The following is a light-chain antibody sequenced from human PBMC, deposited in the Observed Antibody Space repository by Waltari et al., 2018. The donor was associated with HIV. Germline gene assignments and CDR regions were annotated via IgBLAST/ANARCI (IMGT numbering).Light chain of an antibody. Sequence: QSALTQPPSASGSPGQSVTISCTGSSSDVGGYNYVSWYQQYPGKAPNLMISEVTNRPSGVPYRFSGSKSGNTASLTVSGLRAEDEAEYYCSSYAGNNILVFGGGTKLTVL. V-gene: IGLV2-8*01. CDR3: SSYAGNNILV. CDR1: SSDVGGYNY. J-gene: IGLJ2*01. CDR2: EVT.